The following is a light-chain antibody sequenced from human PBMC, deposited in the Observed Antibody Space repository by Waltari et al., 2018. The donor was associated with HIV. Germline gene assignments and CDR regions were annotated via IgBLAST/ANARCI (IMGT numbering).Light chain of an antibody. CDR2: QST. J-gene: IGLJ2*01. CDR3: QAWDGNTVI. V-gene: IGLV3-1*01. Sequence: YDLIQPPSVSVFPGQTATITCPGDKFGYESAGWYQQKPGQSPMRVNFQSTKRPSGIPELFSGSKSRNTATLAISGTQDLEEADYYCQAWDGNTVIFGGGTKLTVL. CDR1: KFGYES.